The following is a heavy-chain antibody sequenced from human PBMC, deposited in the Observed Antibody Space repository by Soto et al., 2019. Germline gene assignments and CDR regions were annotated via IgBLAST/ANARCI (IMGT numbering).Heavy chain of an antibody. Sequence: GASLKVYWKTSGGTLSRDVIGWGRKATGQGLEWMGGIIPIFGTANYAQKFQGRVTITADESTSTAYMELSSLRSEDTAVYYCARLGDPLFVSPTTFDYWGQGTLVTVSS. CDR1: GGTLSRDV. CDR3: ARLGDPLFVSPTTFDY. V-gene: IGHV1-69*13. CDR2: IIPIFGTA. J-gene: IGHJ4*02. D-gene: IGHD3-16*01.